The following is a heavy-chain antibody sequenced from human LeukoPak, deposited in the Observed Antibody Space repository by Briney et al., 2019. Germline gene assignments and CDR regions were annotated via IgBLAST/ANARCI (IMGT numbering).Heavy chain of an antibody. V-gene: IGHV1-8*01. CDR3: ARGVAAGYDY. J-gene: IGHJ4*02. CDR1: GYTFTSYH. CDR2: ISPNSGDT. D-gene: IGHD6-13*01. Sequence: GASVKASCKXSGYTFTSYHINWVRQATGQGRELMVWISPNSGDTGFAQKLQSRVTMTRNTSITTAYMELSSLRSDDTAIYDCARGVAAGYDYWGQGTLVTVSS.